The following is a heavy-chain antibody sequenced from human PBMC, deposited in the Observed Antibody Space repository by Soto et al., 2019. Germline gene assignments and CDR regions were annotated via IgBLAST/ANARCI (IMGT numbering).Heavy chain of an antibody. Sequence: QVQLQESGPGLVKPSQTLSLTCTVSGGSISSGGYYWSWIRQHPGKGLEWIGYIHYSGSTYYNPSLKSRVTISVDTSKNQFSLKLSSVTAADTAVYYCARVGKNGCSGGSCYFYYFDYWGQGTLVTVSS. J-gene: IGHJ4*02. V-gene: IGHV4-31*03. CDR2: IHYSGST. CDR1: GGSISSGGYY. CDR3: ARVGKNGCSGGSCYFYYFDY. D-gene: IGHD2-15*01.